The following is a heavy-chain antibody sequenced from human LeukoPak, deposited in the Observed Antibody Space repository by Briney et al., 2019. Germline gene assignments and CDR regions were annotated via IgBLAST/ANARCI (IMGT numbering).Heavy chain of an antibody. CDR1: GGSINSYY. CDR3: ARETSDSSGYYIDY. V-gene: IGHV4-4*07. J-gene: IGHJ4*02. Sequence: PSETLTLTCTVSGGSINSYYWNWIRQPAGKGLEWIGHIYTSGSTNYNPSLKGRVTMSVDTSKNHFSLKLSSVTAADTAVYYCARETSDSSGYYIDYWGQGTLVTVSS. CDR2: IYTSGST. D-gene: IGHD3-22*01.